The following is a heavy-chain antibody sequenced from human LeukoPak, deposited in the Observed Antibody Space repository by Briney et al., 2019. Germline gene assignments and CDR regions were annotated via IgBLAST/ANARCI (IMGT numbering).Heavy chain of an antibody. Sequence: SVAVSCKASGYTFTSYGISWVRQAPGQGLEWMGGIIPIFGTANYAQKFQGRVTITADESTSTAYMELSSLRSEDTAVYYCARDSGTSWGMDVWGQGTTVTVSS. D-gene: IGHD3-10*01. V-gene: IGHV1-69*13. CDR1: GYTFTSYG. CDR3: ARDSGTSWGMDV. J-gene: IGHJ6*02. CDR2: IIPIFGTA.